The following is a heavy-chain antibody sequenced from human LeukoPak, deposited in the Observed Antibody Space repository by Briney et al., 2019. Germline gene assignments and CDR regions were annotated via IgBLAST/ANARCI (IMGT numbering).Heavy chain of an antibody. CDR2: MNPNSGNT. V-gene: IGHV1-8*01. J-gene: IGHJ4*02. D-gene: IGHD3-3*01. Sequence: ASVKVSCKASGYTFTSYDINWVRQATGQGLEWMGWMNPNSGNTGYAQKFQGRVTITRNTSISTAYMELSSLRAEDTAVYYCARDSIPGAHYDFWTSDHFDYWGQGTLVTVSS. CDR1: GYTFTSYD. CDR3: ARDSIPGAHYDFWTSDHFDY.